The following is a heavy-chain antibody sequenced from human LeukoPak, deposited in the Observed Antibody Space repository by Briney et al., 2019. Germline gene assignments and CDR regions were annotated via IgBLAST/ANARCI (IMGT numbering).Heavy chain of an antibody. CDR1: GGSFSGYY. Sequence: SETLSLTCAVYGGSFSGYYWSWIRQPPGKGLEWIGEINHSGSTNYNPSLKSRVTISVDTSKNQFSLKLSSVTAADTAVYYRARSKDILTGYCFDYWGQGTLVTVSS. D-gene: IGHD3-9*01. V-gene: IGHV4-34*01. J-gene: IGHJ4*02. CDR2: INHSGST. CDR3: ARSKDILTGYCFDY.